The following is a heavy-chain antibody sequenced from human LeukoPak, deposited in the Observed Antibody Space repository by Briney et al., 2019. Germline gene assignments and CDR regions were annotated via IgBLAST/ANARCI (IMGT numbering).Heavy chain of an antibody. Sequence: EASVKVSCKASGYTFTGYYMHWVRQAPGQGLEWMGWINPNSGGTNYAQKFQGRVTMTRDTSISTAYMELSRLRSDDTAVYYCARVTARKTPIAETGYWGQGTLVTVSS. J-gene: IGHJ4*02. CDR1: GYTFTGYY. D-gene: IGHD6-13*01. V-gene: IGHV1-2*02. CDR2: INPNSGGT. CDR3: ARVTARKTPIAETGY.